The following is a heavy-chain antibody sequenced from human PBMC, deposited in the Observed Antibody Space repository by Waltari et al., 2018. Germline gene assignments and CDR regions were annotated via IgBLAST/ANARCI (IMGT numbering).Heavy chain of an antibody. CDR2: DSGAADYT. CDR3: ARQLGSCSDGTCFFDH. J-gene: IGHJ4*02. V-gene: IGHV3-23*01. D-gene: IGHD2-15*01. Sequence: EVQLLESGGALLQPGGSLRLSCAASGFTFSRYALSWVRQTPGKGLEWVSADSGAADYTYYADSVKDRFTVSRDNSKNTLYLQMNSLRGDDTAVYYCARQLGSCSDGTCFFDHWGQGTLVTVSS. CDR1: GFTFSRYA.